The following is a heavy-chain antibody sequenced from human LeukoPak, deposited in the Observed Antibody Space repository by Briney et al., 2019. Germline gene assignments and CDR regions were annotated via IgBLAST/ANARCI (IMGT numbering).Heavy chain of an antibody. J-gene: IGHJ4*02. V-gene: IGHV3-23*01. D-gene: IGHD6-13*01. CDR3: AKVFLPQYSSIPGFDY. Sequence: SGSGGSTYYADSVKGRFTISRDNSKNTLYLQMNSLRAEDTAVYYCAKVFLPQYSSIPGFDYWGQGTLVTVSS. CDR2: SGSGGST.